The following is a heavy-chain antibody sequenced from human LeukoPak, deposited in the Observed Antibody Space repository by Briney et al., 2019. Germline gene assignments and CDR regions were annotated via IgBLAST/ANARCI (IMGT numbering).Heavy chain of an antibody. D-gene: IGHD1-26*01. CDR1: GGSISSSSYY. J-gene: IGHJ6*03. CDR2: IYYSGST. Sequence: SETLSLTCTVSGGSISSSSYYWGWIRQPPGKGLEWIGSIYYSGSTYYNPSLKSRVTISVDTSKNQFSMNLSSVTASDTAVYYCARQSESFYYYYYMDVWGKGTTVTVSS. CDR3: ARQSESFYYYYYMDV. V-gene: IGHV4-39*07.